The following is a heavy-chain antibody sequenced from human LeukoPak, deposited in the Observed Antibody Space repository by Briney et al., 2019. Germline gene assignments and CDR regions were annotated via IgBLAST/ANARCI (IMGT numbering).Heavy chain of an antibody. V-gene: IGHV4-59*08. CDR1: GGSISSYY. CDR3: ASETIFGVAFYYYGMDV. J-gene: IGHJ6*02. D-gene: IGHD3-3*01. Sequence: SETLSLTCTVSGGSISSYYWSWIRQPPGKGLEWIGYIYYSGSTNYNPSLKGRVTISVDTSKNQFSLKLSSVTAADTAVYYCASETIFGVAFYYYGMDVWGQGTTVTVSS. CDR2: IYYSGST.